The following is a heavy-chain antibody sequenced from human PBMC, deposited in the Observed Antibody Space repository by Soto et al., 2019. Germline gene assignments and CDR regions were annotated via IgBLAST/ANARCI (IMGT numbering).Heavy chain of an antibody. CDR2: IYYSGST. J-gene: IGHJ4*02. Sequence: QLQLQESGPGLVKPSETLSLTCTVSGGSISSSSYYWGWIRQPPGKGLEWIGSIYYSGSTYYNPSLKGRVTISVDTSKNQFSLKLSSVTAADTAVYYCASPPGYCSSTSCSFDYWGQGTLVTVSS. CDR3: ASPPGYCSSTSCSFDY. V-gene: IGHV4-39*01. CDR1: GGSISSSSYY. D-gene: IGHD2-2*01.